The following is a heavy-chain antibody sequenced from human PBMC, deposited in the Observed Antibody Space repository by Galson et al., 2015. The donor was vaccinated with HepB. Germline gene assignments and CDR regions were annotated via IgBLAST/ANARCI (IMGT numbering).Heavy chain of an antibody. CDR1: GYTFTSYA. CDR3: ARGDYDSSGFHYANYYYYGLDV. J-gene: IGHJ6*02. D-gene: IGHD3-22*01. V-gene: IGHV1-3*01. CDR2: INGGNGNT. Sequence: SVMVSCKASGYTFTSYALHWVRPAPGQRLEWMGCINGGNGNTKYSQKFQGRVTINRDTSASTAYMELSSLTSEDTAVYYCARGDYDSSGFHYANYYYYGLDVWGQGTTVTVSS.